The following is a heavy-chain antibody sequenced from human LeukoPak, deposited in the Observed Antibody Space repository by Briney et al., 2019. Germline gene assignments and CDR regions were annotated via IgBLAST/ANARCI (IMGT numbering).Heavy chain of an antibody. J-gene: IGHJ3*02. D-gene: IGHD3-22*01. V-gene: IGHV1-2*02. CDR1: GYTFTGYY. CDR3: ARYFYDSSGSSSDAFGI. Sequence: ASVKVSCKTSGYTFTGYYMHWVRQAPGQGLEWMGWINPNSGGTNYAQRFQGRVTMTRDTSMSTAYMELSRLRSDDSAVYYCARYFYDSSGSSSDAFGIWGQGTMVTVSS. CDR2: INPNSGGT.